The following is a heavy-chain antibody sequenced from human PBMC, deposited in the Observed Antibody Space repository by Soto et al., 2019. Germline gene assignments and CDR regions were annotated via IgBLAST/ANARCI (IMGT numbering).Heavy chain of an antibody. D-gene: IGHD2-2*01. CDR2: INRSGST. Sequence: QVQLQQWGAGLLKPSETLSLTCAVYGGSFSGYYWSWIRQPPGKGLEWIGEINRSGSTNYNPSLNSRVTISVDTSKNQFSLKLSSVTAADTAVYYCARAPYCSSTSCSPPEYFQHWGQGTLVTVSS. CDR3: ARAPYCSSTSCSPPEYFQH. J-gene: IGHJ1*01. V-gene: IGHV4-34*01. CDR1: GGSFSGYY.